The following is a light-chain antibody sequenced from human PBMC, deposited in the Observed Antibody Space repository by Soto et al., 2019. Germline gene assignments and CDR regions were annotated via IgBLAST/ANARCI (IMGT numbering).Light chain of an antibody. CDR2: EVS. CDR1: SSDVGGYNY. Sequence: QSALTQPASVSGSPGQSITISCTGTSSDVGGYNYVSWYQQHPGKPPKLMIYEVSNRPSGVSNRFSGSKSGNTASLTISGLQADDEADYYCSSYTSSSTFVFGGGTKLTVL. J-gene: IGLJ3*02. V-gene: IGLV2-14*01. CDR3: SSYTSSSTFV.